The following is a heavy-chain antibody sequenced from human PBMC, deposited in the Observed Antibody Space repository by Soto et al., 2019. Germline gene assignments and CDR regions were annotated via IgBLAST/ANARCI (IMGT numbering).Heavy chain of an antibody. CDR2: IGVYNGNR. V-gene: IGHV1-18*04. Sequence: QVQLVQSGPEVKRPGASVKVSCKASGYPFATYGVSWVRRAPGQGLDWMGWIGVYNGNRNFAQKFQGRVTMTADTSTNTAYLELRSLRSDDTAVYYCARDLGPPSGWDFDLWGQGTLVTVSS. CDR3: ARDLGPPSGWDFDL. D-gene: IGHD6-19*01. CDR1: GYPFATYG. J-gene: IGHJ4*02.